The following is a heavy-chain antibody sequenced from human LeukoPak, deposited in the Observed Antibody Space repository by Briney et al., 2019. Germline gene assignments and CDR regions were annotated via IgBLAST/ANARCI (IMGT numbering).Heavy chain of an antibody. CDR2: ISAYNGNT. CDR1: GYTFTGYY. Sequence: ASVKVSCKASGYTFTGYYMHWVRQAPGQGLEWMGWISAYNGNTNYAQKLQGRVTMTTDTSTSTAYMELRSLRSDDTAVYYCARDIWFGASVHPYYFDYWGQGTLVTVSS. J-gene: IGHJ4*02. CDR3: ARDIWFGASVHPYYFDY. D-gene: IGHD3-10*01. V-gene: IGHV1-18*04.